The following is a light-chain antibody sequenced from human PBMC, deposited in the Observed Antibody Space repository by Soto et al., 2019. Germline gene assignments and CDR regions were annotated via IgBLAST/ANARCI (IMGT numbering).Light chain of an antibody. CDR2: TAS. CDR3: QQAFSAPLT. CDR1: QNIKEF. J-gene: IGKJ4*01. Sequence: DIQMTQSPTSLSAPVGDSVTITCRASQNIKEFLNWYQQKPGTAPKLLIYTASSVQAGFPSRFSGSGSGTDFILTISNLQPEDFATYSCQQAFSAPLTFGGGTKVDIK. V-gene: IGKV1-39*01.